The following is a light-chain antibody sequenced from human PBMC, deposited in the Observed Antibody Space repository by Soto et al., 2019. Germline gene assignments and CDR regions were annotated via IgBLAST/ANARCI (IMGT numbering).Light chain of an antibody. J-gene: IGKJ2*01. Sequence: EIVLTQSPATLSLSPGERATLSCGASQSVSNSYLAWYQQKPGLAPRLLIYDASSRATGIPDRFSGSGSGTDFTLTISILEPEDFAVYYCQQYGSSPPYTFGQGTKLEIK. CDR2: DAS. CDR1: QSVSNSY. CDR3: QQYGSSPPYT. V-gene: IGKV3D-20*01.